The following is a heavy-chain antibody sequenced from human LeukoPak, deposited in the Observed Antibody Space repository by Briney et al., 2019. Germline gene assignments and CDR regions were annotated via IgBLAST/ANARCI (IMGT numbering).Heavy chain of an antibody. D-gene: IGHD1-26*01. J-gene: IGHJ6*02. CDR2: INSANGNT. CDR1: GYTFANYA. Sequence: SVKVSCKASGYTFANYAMHWVRQAPGPSLEWMGWINSANGNTKYSQKFQGRVTITRDTSASTAYMELSSLRSEDTAVYYCARDGRFIVADYYYGMDVWGQGTTVTVSS. CDR3: ARDGRFIVADYYYGMDV. V-gene: IGHV1-3*04.